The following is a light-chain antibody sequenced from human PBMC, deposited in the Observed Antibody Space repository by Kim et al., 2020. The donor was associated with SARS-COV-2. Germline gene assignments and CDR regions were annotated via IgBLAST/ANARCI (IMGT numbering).Light chain of an antibody. J-gene: IGKJ2*01. V-gene: IGKV3-15*01. CDR3: HQYNDWLPYT. CDR2: DAS. Sequence: EIVMTQSPATLSVSPGEGATLSCRASQSVGSNLAWYQQRPGQAPRLLIFDASIRATGVPARFSGSGSGTEFTLTISSLQSEDFALYFCHQYNDWLPYTFGQGTKLEI. CDR1: QSVGSN.